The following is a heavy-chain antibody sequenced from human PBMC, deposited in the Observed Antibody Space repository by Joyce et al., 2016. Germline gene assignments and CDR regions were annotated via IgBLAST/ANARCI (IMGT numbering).Heavy chain of an antibody. J-gene: IGHJ4*02. CDR2: ISSSSSSTI. Sequence: EVQLVESGGGLVQTGGSLRLSCAASGFTFSSYSMNWVRQAPGKGLEGLSYISSSSSSTIYYADSVKGRFNISRDNAKNSLYLQMNSLIAEDTAVYYCARALLPRYGLRTLGDWGQGTLVTVSS. CDR3: ARALLPRYGLRTLGD. D-gene: IGHD3-16*01. V-gene: IGHV3-48*01. CDR1: GFTFSSYS.